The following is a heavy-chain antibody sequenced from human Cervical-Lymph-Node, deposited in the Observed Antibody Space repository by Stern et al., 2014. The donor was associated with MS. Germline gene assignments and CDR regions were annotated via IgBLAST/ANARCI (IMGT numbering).Heavy chain of an antibody. CDR2: ISWNSGSI. CDR1: GFTFDDYA. CDR3: AKDTDYGDYVRYFDY. D-gene: IGHD4-17*01. Sequence: EVQLVESGGGLVQPGRSLRLSCAASGFTFDDYAMHWVRQAPGKGLEWVSGISWNSGSIGYADSVKGRFTISRDNAKNSLYLQMNSLRAEDTALYYCAKDTDYGDYVRYFDYWGQGTLVTVSS. J-gene: IGHJ4*02. V-gene: IGHV3-9*01.